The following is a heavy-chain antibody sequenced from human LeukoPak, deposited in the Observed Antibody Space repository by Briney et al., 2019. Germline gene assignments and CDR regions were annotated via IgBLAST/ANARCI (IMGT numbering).Heavy chain of an antibody. CDR2: ISGSGTTT. Sequence: PGGSLRLSCAASGFTFSNYAISWVRQAPGKGLEWVTGISGSGTTTYFADSVKGRFTISRDNSDDTVYLQMNSLRAEVTALYYCAKLNRVAIIRGESGFDYWGQGTLVTVSS. D-gene: IGHD3-10*01. V-gene: IGHV3-23*01. CDR3: AKLNRVAIIRGESGFDY. CDR1: GFTFSNYA. J-gene: IGHJ4*02.